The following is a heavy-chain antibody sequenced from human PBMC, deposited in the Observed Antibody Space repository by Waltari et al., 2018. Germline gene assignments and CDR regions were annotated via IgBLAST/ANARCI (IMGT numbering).Heavy chain of an antibody. Sequence: EVQLVESGGTLVQPGGSLRLSCAASGFPFRGDWMTWVRQAPGKGLEWVANIKADGSDQYYVDSVRGRFTISRDNAENSLYLQMNSLIADDTAVYYCARGSAYYVRVWDYWGQGTLVTVSS. D-gene: IGHD3-16*01. V-gene: IGHV3-7*03. J-gene: IGHJ4*02. CDR2: IKADGSDQ. CDR1: GFPFRGDW. CDR3: ARGSAYYVRVWDY.